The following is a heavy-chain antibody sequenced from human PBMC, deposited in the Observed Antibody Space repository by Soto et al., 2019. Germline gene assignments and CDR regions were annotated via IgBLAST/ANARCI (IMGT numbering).Heavy chain of an antibody. CDR3: ARDTYNPGYIN. CDR1: GLTFKTYS. CDR2: VTSSGSTM. J-gene: IGHJ4*02. D-gene: IGHD5-12*01. V-gene: IGHV3-48*02. Sequence: EVQLVESGGGLVQPGGSLRLSCAVSGLTFKTYSMNWVRQAPGKGLEWISFVTSSGSTMYYADSVKGRFAISRDNAKNSLYLQMNSLREEDTAVYFCARDTYNPGYINWGQGTLVTVSS.